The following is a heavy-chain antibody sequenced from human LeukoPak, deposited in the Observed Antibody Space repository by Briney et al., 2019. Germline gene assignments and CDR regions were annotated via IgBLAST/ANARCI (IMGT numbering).Heavy chain of an antibody. D-gene: IGHD5-18*01. Sequence: GASVKVSCKASGYTFTSYGISWVRQAPGQGLEWMGGIIPIFGTANYAQKFQGRVTITADESTSTAYMELSSLRSEDTAVYYCAREGVQLWLRSFHDAFDIWGQGTMVTVSS. CDR2: IIPIFGTA. CDR3: AREGVQLWLRSFHDAFDI. CDR1: GYTFTSYG. V-gene: IGHV1-69*13. J-gene: IGHJ3*02.